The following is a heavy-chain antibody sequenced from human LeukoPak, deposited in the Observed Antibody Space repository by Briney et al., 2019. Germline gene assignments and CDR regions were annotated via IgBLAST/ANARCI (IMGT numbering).Heavy chain of an antibody. Sequence: NPSETLSLTCAVYGGSFSGYYWSWIRQPPGKGLEWIGEINHSGSTNYNPSLKSRVTISVDTSKNQFSLKLSSVTAADTAVYYCARQRGRWLQSTGYMDVWGKGTTVTISS. D-gene: IGHD5-24*01. CDR3: ARQRGRWLQSTGYMDV. CDR2: INHSGST. V-gene: IGHV4-34*01. CDR1: GGSFSGYY. J-gene: IGHJ6*03.